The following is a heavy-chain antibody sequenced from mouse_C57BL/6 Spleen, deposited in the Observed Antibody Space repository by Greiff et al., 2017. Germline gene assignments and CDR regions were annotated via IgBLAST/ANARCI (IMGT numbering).Heavy chain of an antibody. CDR2: IYPGDGDT. CDR3: ATETYYIDY. CDR1: GYAFSSSW. Sequence: QVQLQQSGPELVKPGASVKISCKASGYAFSSSWLNWVKQRPGKGLEWIVRIYPGDGDTNYSGKFKGKATLTAVKSSSTDYMRLSSLTSEDSAVYDCATETYYIDYWGQGTTLTDSS. V-gene: IGHV1-82*01. J-gene: IGHJ2*01.